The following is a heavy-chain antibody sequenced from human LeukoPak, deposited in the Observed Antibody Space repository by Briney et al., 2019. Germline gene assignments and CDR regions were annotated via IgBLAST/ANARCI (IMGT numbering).Heavy chain of an antibody. Sequence: PSETLSLTCTVSGFSITTGYYWAWIRQPPGKGLEWIGTIFRIGSTYYNPSLKSRVTISVDTSKNQFSLKLSSVTAADTDLYYCARVIDVAAAGYFDSWGQGTQVTVSS. V-gene: IGHV4-38-2*02. CDR2: IFRIGST. CDR1: GFSITTGYY. D-gene: IGHD6-13*01. CDR3: ARVIDVAAAGYFDS. J-gene: IGHJ4*02.